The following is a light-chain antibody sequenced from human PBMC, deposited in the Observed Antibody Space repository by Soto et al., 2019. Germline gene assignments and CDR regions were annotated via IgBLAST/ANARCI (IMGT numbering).Light chain of an antibody. CDR1: QIISTY. Sequence: EIVLTQSPATLSLSPGERAILSCRASQIISTYLAWYQQKPGQAPRLLIYGASSRATGIPARFSGSGSGTDFTLTISSLKPEDFAVYYCQLRSNWPPTWTFGQGTKVEIK. CDR2: GAS. V-gene: IGKV3-11*01. J-gene: IGKJ1*01. CDR3: QLRSNWPPTWT.